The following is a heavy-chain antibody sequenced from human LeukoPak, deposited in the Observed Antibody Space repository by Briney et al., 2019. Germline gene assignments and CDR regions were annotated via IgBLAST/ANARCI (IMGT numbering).Heavy chain of an antibody. J-gene: IGHJ4*02. D-gene: IGHD3-10*01. CDR2: IYYSGST. CDR3: ARSYYGSGSYYLH. Sequence: PSETLSLTCTVSGGSISSYYWSWIRQPPGKGLEWIGYIYYSGSTNYNPSLKSRVTISVDTSKNQFSLKLSSMTAADAAVYYCARSYYGSGSYYLHWGQGTLVTVSS. V-gene: IGHV4-59*01. CDR1: GGSISSYY.